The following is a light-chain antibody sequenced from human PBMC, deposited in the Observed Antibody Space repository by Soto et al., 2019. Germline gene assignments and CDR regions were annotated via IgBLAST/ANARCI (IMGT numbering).Light chain of an antibody. CDR1: ESVSPN. V-gene: IGKV3-15*01. CDR2: GAS. J-gene: IGKJ1*01. CDR3: QQYSIWLT. Sequence: EIELPQSPDTLSVSPGERVTLSCRASESVSPNLAWYQQKAGQAPRLLSYGASTRATGIPARFSGSGSVTEFTLTISGLQSEDFAVYYCQQYSIWLTFGQGTKV.